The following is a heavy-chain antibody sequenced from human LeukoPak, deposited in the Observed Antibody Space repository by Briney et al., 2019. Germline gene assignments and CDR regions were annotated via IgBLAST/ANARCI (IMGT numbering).Heavy chain of an antibody. CDR2: IYYTGST. Sequence: PSETLSLTCSVSGGAISNNPYYWGWIRQPPGKGLQWIGSIYYTGSTNYNPSLKSRVTISVDTSKNQFSLNLSSVTAADTAVYYCARLERRQEAFDIWGQGTMLTVSS. V-gene: IGHV4-39*07. CDR3: ARLERRQEAFDI. D-gene: IGHD1-1*01. J-gene: IGHJ3*02. CDR1: GGAISNNPYY.